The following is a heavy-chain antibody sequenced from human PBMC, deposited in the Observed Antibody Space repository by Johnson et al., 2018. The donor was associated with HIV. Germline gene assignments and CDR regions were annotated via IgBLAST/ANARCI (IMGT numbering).Heavy chain of an antibody. V-gene: IGHV3-23*04. Sequence: VQLVESGGGLVQPGGSLRLSCAASGFTVRSSYMSWVRQAPGKGLEWVSAISGSGGSTYYADSVKGRFTISRDNSKNTLFLQMNSLRAEDTAVYYCARDPAAAALRAFDIWGQGTMVTVSS. CDR2: ISGSGGST. CDR1: GFTVRSSY. J-gene: IGHJ3*02. D-gene: IGHD6-13*01. CDR3: ARDPAAAALRAFDI.